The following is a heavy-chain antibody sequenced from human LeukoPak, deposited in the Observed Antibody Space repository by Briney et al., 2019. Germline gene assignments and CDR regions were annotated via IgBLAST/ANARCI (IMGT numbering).Heavy chain of an antibody. D-gene: IGHD6-13*01. J-gene: IGHJ3*02. CDR1: GFTFSKYN. CDR2: INRGSSYI. CDR3: DRAAGTATYDI. V-gene: IGHV3-21*01. Sequence: PGGSLRLSCTASGFTFSKYNMNWVRQAPGKGLEWVSSINRGSSYIYYADSVKGRFTISRDNAKNTLYLQMNSLRAEDTAVYYCDRAAGTATYDIWGQGTMVTVSS.